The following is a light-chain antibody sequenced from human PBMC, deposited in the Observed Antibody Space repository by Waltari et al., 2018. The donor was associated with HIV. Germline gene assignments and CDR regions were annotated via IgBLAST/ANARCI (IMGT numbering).Light chain of an antibody. CDR2: AAS. CDR3: QQYINWPRT. CDR1: QSISSY. V-gene: IGKV1-39*01. Sequence: DIQMTQSPSSLSASVGDRVTITCRASQSISSYLNWYQQKPGKAPKLLIYAASSLQSGVPSRFSGSGSGTDFTLTISSLQPEDFAVYYCQQYINWPRTFGQGTKVEIK. J-gene: IGKJ1*01.